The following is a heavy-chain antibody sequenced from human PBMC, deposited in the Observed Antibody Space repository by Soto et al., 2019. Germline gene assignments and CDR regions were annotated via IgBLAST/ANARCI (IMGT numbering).Heavy chain of an antibody. CDR3: PARSPIGYGCGGSCYSCTFES. J-gene: IGHJ3*02. D-gene: IGHD2-15*01. V-gene: IGHV5-51*01. CDR1: VYGFTSYW. Sequence: PVESLKISCKGSVYGFTSYWIGWVRQMPGKGLEWMGIIYPGDSDTRYSPSLQGQVSISADKSSSTAYLQWSSLKASDNGMYYCPARSPIGYGCGGSCYSCTFESWGK. CDR2: IYPGDSDT.